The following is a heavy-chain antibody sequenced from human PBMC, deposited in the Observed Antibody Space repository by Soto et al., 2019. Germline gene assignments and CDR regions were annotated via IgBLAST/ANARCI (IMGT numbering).Heavy chain of an antibody. D-gene: IGHD2-2*02. V-gene: IGHV3-74*01. CDR1: GFTLSSYW. J-gene: IGHJ4*02. CDR2: INNDGCST. CDR3: VRGYSDH. Sequence: GGSLRLSCAASGFTLSSYWMHWVRQVPGHGMVWISRINNDGCSTNSSDSVKGRFTMSRDNARNTMYLQMNSLRAEDTAVYYCVRGYSDHWGQGTLVTVSS.